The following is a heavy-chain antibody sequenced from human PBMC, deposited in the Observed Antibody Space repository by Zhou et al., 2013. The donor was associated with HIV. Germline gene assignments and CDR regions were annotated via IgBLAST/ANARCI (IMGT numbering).Heavy chain of an antibody. D-gene: IGHD3-10*01. CDR3: ARQGVDSRLGRLYYMDV. CDR1: GGTFSSHV. Sequence: QVQLVQSGAEVKKPGSSVKVSCKASGGTFSSHVITWVRQAPGQGLEWMGGIIPIFGTATYSQKFQGRVTLSTDESTTTAYMELNRLTSDDTAVYYCARQGVDSRLGRLYYMDVWGQRDQGHRLL. J-gene: IGHJ6*03. V-gene: IGHV1-69*05. CDR2: IIPIFGTA.